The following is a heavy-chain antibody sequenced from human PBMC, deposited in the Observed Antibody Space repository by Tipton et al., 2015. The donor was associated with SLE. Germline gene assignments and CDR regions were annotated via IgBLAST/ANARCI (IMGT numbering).Heavy chain of an antibody. V-gene: IGHV4-4*07. CDR1: GGSITNYY. CDR2: ICCGGST. D-gene: IGHD1-26*01. Sequence: TLSLTCTVSGGSITNYYWGWVRQPAGKGLEWIGRICCGGSTKYNPSLDSRVSLSVDTSKNQFSLKVTSVTATDTAVYYCARDWVVGATLDRFDPWGQGTLVTVSS. CDR3: ARDWVVGATLDRFDP. J-gene: IGHJ5*02.